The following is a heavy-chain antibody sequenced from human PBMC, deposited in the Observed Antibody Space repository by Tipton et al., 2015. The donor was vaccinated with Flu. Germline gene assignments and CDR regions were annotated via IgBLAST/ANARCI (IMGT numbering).Heavy chain of an antibody. CDR2: ISSSSSYI. D-gene: IGHD2-21*01. CDR1: GFTFSSYS. V-gene: IGHV3-21*01. CDR3: ARAYCGGDCYFSYFQH. J-gene: IGHJ1*01. Sequence: SLRLSCAASGFTFSSYSMNWVRQAPGKGLEWVSSISSSSSYIYYADSVKGRFTISRDNAKNSLYLQMNSLRAEDTAVYHCARAYCGGDCYFSYFQHWGQGTLVTVSS.